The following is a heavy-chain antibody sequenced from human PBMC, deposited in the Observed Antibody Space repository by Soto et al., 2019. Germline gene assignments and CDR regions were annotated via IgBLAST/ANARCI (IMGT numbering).Heavy chain of an antibody. CDR2: ISNSGST. CDR1: GGSISSYY. Sequence: PSETLSLTCTVSGGSISSYYRSWIRQPPGKGLEWIGYISNSGSTYYNPSLKSRLTISLDTSENQFSLKLTSVTAADTAMYYCARARRYYDCEFDPWGQGTLVTVSS. CDR3: ARARRYYDCEFDP. D-gene: IGHD3-22*01. V-gene: IGHV4-59*12. J-gene: IGHJ5*02.